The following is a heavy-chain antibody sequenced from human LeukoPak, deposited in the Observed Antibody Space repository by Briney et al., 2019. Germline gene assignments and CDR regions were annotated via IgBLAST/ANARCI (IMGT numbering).Heavy chain of an antibody. CDR3: TRVTYYYDNSGYFHFDY. CDR2: IRRKAHGGTT. V-gene: IGHV3-49*04. J-gene: IGHJ4*02. CDR1: GFTFDDYA. Sequence: GGSLRLSCAASGFTFDDYAMHWVRQAPGKGLEWVSFIRRKAHGGTTEYGASVKGRFSSSRDDSKSIAYLQMNSLKSEDTAVYFCTRVTYYYDNSGYFHFDYWGQGTLVTVSS. D-gene: IGHD3-22*01.